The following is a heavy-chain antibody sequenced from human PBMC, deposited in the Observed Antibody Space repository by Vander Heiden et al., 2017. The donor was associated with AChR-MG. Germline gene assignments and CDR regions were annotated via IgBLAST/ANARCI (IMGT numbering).Heavy chain of an antibody. CDR3: TRNVVSGIDWFDP. Sequence: ELQLVESGGGLVQPGGSLSLSCVVSGFTFSSYWMSWVRQAPGKGLEWVANIKHDGSEKYYVDSVTGRFTISRDNAKNSLYLQMNSLRADDTAMYYCTRNVVSGIDWFDPWGQGTLVTVSS. V-gene: IGHV3-7*01. J-gene: IGHJ5*02. D-gene: IGHD3-16*01. CDR1: GFTFSSYW. CDR2: IKHDGSEK.